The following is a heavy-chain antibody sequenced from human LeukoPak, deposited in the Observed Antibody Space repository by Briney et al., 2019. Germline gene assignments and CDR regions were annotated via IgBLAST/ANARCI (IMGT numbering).Heavy chain of an antibody. CDR3: ARAYDFWSGYYFDP. D-gene: IGHD3-3*01. J-gene: IGHJ5*02. CDR1: GGSIGSGSYY. CDR2: IYTSGST. Sequence: SETLSLTCTVSGGSIGSGSYYWSWIRQPAGKGLEWIGRIYTSGSTNYNPSLKSRVTISVDTSKNQFSLKLSSVTAADTAVYYCARAYDFWSGYYFDPWGQGTLVAVSS. V-gene: IGHV4-61*02.